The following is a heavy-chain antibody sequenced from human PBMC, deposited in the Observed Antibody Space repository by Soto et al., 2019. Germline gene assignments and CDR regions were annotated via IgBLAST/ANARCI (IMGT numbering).Heavy chain of an antibody. D-gene: IGHD3-22*01. CDR3: ARGRHFYYYYYDSSGYYYFDY. J-gene: IGHJ4*02. V-gene: IGHV4-34*01. Sequence: SETLSLTCAVYVGSFSGYYWSWSRQPPGKGLEWIGEINHSGSTNYNPSLKSRVTISVDTSKNQFSLKLSSVTAADAAVYYCARGRHFYYYYYDSSGYYYFDYWGQGTLVTVSS. CDR2: INHSGST. CDR1: VGSFSGYY.